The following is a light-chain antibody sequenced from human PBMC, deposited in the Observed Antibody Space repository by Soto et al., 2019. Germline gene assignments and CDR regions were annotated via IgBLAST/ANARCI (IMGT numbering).Light chain of an antibody. CDR2: DVS. CDR3: SSYTSSSNANRV. J-gene: IGLJ3*02. Sequence: QSALTQPASVSGSPGQSITISCTGTSSDVGGYNYVSWYQQHPGKAPKLMIYDVSNRPSGVSNRFSGSKSGNTASLTISGRQAEDAADYYCSSYTSSSNANRVFGGGTKLTVL. CDR1: SSDVGGYNY. V-gene: IGLV2-14*01.